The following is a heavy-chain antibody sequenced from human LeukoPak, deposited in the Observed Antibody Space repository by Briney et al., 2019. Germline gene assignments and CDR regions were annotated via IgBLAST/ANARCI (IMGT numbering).Heavy chain of an antibody. D-gene: IGHD2-8*01. CDR2: ISYDGSNK. J-gene: IGHJ4*02. CDR3: VKGYCTNGVCYPMGGY. CDR1: GFTFSSYA. V-gene: IGHV3-30*04. Sequence: GGSLRHSCSASGFTFSSYAMHWVRQAPGKGLEWVAVISYDGSNKYYADSVKGRFTISRDNSKNTLYLQMISLRAEDTAVYYCVKGYCTNGVCYPMGGYWGRGTLVTVSA.